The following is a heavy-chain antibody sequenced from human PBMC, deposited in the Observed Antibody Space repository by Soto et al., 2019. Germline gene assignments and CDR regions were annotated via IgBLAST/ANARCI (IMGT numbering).Heavy chain of an antibody. CDR1: GFTVSSNY. V-gene: IGHV3-66*01. Sequence: GGSLRLSCAASGFTVSSNYMSWVRQAPGKGLEWVSVIYSGGSTYYADSVKGRFTISRDNSKNTLYLQMNSLRAEDTAVYYCARDNNVVVAATRGVGVAFDIWGQGTMVTVSS. J-gene: IGHJ3*02. D-gene: IGHD2-15*01. CDR2: IYSGGST. CDR3: ARDNNVVVAATRGVGVAFDI.